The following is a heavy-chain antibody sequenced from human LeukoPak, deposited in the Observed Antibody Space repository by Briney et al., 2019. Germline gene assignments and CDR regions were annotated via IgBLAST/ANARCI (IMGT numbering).Heavy chain of an antibody. CDR1: GYSISSGYY. Sequence: SETLSLTCTVSGYSISSGYYWGWIRQPPGKGLEWIGSIYHSGSTYYNPSLKSRVTISVDTSKNQFSLKLSSVTAADTAVYYCARDVRASIAVAGIHFDYWGQGTLVTVSS. V-gene: IGHV4-38-2*02. D-gene: IGHD6-19*01. J-gene: IGHJ4*02. CDR2: IYHSGST. CDR3: ARDVRASIAVAGIHFDY.